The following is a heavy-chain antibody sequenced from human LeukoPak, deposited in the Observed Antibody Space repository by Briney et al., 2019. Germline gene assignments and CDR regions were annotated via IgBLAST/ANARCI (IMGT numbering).Heavy chain of an antibody. D-gene: IGHD4-17*01. CDR3: AKDKTKVTPRGLDI. Sequence: GGSLRLSCAASGFTFSSYALSWVRQAPGKGLEWVSGISDTGDSTYYADSVKGRFTISRDNSKNTLYVQMNSLRAEDTAVYYCAKDKTKVTPRGLDIWGQGTMVTVSS. V-gene: IGHV3-23*01. CDR2: ISDTGDST. CDR1: GFTFSSYA. J-gene: IGHJ3*02.